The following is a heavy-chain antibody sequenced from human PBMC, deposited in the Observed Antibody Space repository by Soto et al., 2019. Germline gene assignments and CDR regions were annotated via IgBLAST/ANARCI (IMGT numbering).Heavy chain of an antibody. V-gene: IGHV4-34*01. Sequence: QVQLQQWGAGLLKPSETLSLTCAVYGGFVSSGNYYWSWIRQPPGKGLEWIGEMSHSGGTHFNPSLKSRVTRSVDTSKNQFSLKMGSVTAADTALYYCARVERGTATTVVDTFDIWGPGTTVTVSS. CDR2: MSHSGGT. D-gene: IGHD1-1*01. CDR3: ARVERGTATTVVDTFDI. J-gene: IGHJ3*02. CDR1: GGFVSSGNYY.